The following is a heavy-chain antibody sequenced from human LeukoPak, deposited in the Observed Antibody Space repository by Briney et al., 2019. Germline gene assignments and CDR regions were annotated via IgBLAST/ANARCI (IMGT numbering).Heavy chain of an antibody. CDR3: AKSREGEQQLVQKY. V-gene: IGHV3-30*18. D-gene: IGHD6-13*01. J-gene: IGHJ4*02. Sequence: PGGSLRLSCEASGFIFSSYGFHWVRQAPGKGLEWVTLISYDGRNQYYGQSVKGRFTISRDNSKNTLYLQMNSLRAEDTAVYYCAKSREGEQQLVQKYWGQGTLVTVSS. CDR1: GFIFSSYG. CDR2: ISYDGRNQ.